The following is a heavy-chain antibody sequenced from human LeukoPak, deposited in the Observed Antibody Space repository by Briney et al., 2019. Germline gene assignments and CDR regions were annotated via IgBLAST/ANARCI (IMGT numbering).Heavy chain of an antibody. V-gene: IGHV3-49*03. CDR2: IRSKGYGGTT. D-gene: IGHD3-22*01. J-gene: IGHJ4*02. Sequence: GGSLRLSYAASGFTFGDYAMSWIRQAPGKGLEWVGFIRSKGYGGTTEYAASVKGRFTISRDDSKTIAYLQMNSLKTEDTAVYYCTRGAYYYDSSGYPRFDYWGQGTLVTVSS. CDR1: GFTFGDYA. CDR3: TRGAYYYDSSGYPRFDY.